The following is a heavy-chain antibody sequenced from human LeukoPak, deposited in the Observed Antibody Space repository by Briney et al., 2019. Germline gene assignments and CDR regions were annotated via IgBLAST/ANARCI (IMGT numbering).Heavy chain of an antibody. CDR1: GFTFDDYA. CDR2: ISWNSGSI. V-gene: IGHV3-9*01. Sequence: PGGSLRLSCAASGFTFDDYAMHWVRQAPGKGLEWVSGISWNSGSIGYADSVKGRFTISRDNAKNSLYLQMNSLRAEDTALYYCAKDIYHYYDSSGYFDYWGQGTLVTVSS. CDR3: AKDIYHYYDSSGYFDY. D-gene: IGHD3-22*01. J-gene: IGHJ4*02.